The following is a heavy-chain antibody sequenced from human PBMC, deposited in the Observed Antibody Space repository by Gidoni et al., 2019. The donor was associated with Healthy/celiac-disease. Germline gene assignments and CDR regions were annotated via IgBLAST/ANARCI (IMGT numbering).Heavy chain of an antibody. CDR3: ARELTGVVVAATGTFDP. CDR2: IYYSGST. D-gene: IGHD2-15*01. J-gene: IGHJ5*02. V-gene: IGHV4-39*02. CDR1: GGSISSSSYY. Sequence: QLQLQESGPGLVKPSETLSLTCTVSGGSISSSSYYWGWIRQPPGKGLEWIGSIYYSGSTYYNPSLKSRVTISVDTSKNQFSLKLSSVTAADTAVYYCARELTGVVVAATGTFDPWGQGTLVTVSS.